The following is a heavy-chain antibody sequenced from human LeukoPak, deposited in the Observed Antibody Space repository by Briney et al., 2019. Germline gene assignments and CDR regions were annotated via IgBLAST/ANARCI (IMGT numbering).Heavy chain of an antibody. Sequence: GGSLRLSCAASGFFFSSCAMSWVRQAPGKGLEWVSDIGGSGVGTYYADSVKGRFTSSRDNSKNTLFLQMNSLRAEDTAVYYCAKSRSGYLVNWGQVTLVTVSS. CDR2: IGGSGVGT. J-gene: IGHJ4*02. CDR1: GFFFSSCA. CDR3: AKSRSGYLVN. D-gene: IGHD3-3*01. V-gene: IGHV3-23*01.